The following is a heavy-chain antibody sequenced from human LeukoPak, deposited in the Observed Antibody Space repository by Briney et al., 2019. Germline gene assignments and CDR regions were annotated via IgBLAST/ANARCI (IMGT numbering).Heavy chain of an antibody. CDR3: ARQGDSSGWYESFFDY. CDR2: IYPGDSDT. D-gene: IGHD6-13*01. V-gene: IGHV5-51*01. Sequence: GESLKISCKGSGYSFTNYWIGWVRQTPGKGLEWMGIIYPGDSDTRYSPSFQGQVTISADKSISTAYLQWSSLKASDTAMYYCARQGDSSGWYESFFDYWGQGTLVTVSS. CDR1: GYSFTNYW. J-gene: IGHJ4*02.